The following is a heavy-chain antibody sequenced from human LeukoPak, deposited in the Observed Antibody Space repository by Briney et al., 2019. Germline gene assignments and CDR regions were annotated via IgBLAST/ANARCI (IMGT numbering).Heavy chain of an antibody. CDR2: IYSGGNT. J-gene: IGHJ4*02. Sequence: PGGSLRLSCTVSGFTVSSNSMSWVRQAPGKGLEWVSFIYSGGNTHYSDSVKGRFTISRDNAKNSLYLQMNSLRAEDTAVYYCARDADYGGYFDYWGQGTLVTVSS. V-gene: IGHV3-53*01. CDR3: ARDADYGGYFDY. CDR1: GFTVSSNS. D-gene: IGHD4-17*01.